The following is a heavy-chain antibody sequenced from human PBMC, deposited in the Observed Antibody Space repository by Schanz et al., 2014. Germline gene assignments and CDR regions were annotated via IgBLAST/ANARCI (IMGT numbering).Heavy chain of an antibody. CDR1: GYTFTSYG. Sequence: QVHLVQSGAEVKRPGASVKVSCKASGYTFTSYGISWVRQAPGQRLEWMGWNNTGSGDTKYSQNFQGRVTITRDTTASTAYMELSSLRSEDTAVYSCARGIGGYGANNYFDYWGQGTLVTVSS. D-gene: IGHD5-12*01. CDR3: ARGIGGYGANNYFDY. J-gene: IGHJ4*02. V-gene: IGHV1-3*04. CDR2: NNTGSGDT.